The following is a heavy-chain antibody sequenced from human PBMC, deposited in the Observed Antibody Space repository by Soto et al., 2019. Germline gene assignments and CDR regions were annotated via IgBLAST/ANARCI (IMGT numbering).Heavy chain of an antibody. J-gene: IGHJ4*02. CDR1: GFSLSTSGVG. V-gene: IGHV2-5*02. D-gene: IGHD5-18*01. CDR3: ADSEVGVGGNRYGCFDS. CDR2: IYWDDDK. Sequence: QITLKESGPTLVKPTQTLTLTCTFSGFSLSTSGVGVGWIRQPPGKALEWLALIYWDDDKHYSPSLKSRLTISKHTSKSQVVLTVANMDPEDTGTYNCADSEVGVGGNRYGCFDSWCQGTLVTVSS.